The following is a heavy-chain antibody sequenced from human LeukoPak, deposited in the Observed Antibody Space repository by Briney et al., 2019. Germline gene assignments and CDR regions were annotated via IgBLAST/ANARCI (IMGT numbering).Heavy chain of an antibody. V-gene: IGHV1-2*02. CDR1: GYTFTGYY. J-gene: IGHJ5*02. Sequence: ASVKVSCKASGYTFTGYYMNWVRQAPGQGLEWMGWVNSDSGFTKYAQKFQGRVTMTRDTSITTVYMDLTRLTSDDTAVYYCARNFDMKGFDPWGQGTLVTVSS. CDR2: VNSDSGFT. D-gene: IGHD3-9*01. CDR3: ARNFDMKGFDP.